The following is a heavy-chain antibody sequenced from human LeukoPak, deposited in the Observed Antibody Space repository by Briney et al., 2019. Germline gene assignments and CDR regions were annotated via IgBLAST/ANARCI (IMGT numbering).Heavy chain of an antibody. CDR3: VRGPSSGYYGGFDS. D-gene: IGHD3-22*01. J-gene: IGHJ4*02. CDR1: GFTFDNYG. V-gene: IGHV3-9*01. Sequence: PGMSLRLSCAASGFTFDNYGMHWVRQGPGKGLEWVSSISWNSGYIVYADSVKGRFTVSRDNAKNSLFLQIDDLRGEDTAFYYCVRGPSSGYYGGFDSWGQGTLVTVSS. CDR2: ISWNSGYI.